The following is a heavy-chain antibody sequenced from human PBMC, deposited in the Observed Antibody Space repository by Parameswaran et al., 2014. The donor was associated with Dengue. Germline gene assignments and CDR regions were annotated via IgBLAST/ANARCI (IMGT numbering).Heavy chain of an antibody. D-gene: IGHD3-22*01. CDR2: IYYSGST. CDR3: ARLRYYSFYFDY. J-gene: IGHJ4*02. V-gene: IGHV4-59*08. Sequence: VRQAPGKGLEWIGYIYYSGSTNYNPSLKSRVTISVDTSKNQFSLKLSSVTAADTAVYYCARLRYYSFYFDYWGQGTLVTVSS.